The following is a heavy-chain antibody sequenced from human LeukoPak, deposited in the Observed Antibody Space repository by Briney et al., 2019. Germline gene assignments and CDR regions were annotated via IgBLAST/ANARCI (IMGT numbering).Heavy chain of an antibody. CDR3: ASIRDSGSYFDY. V-gene: IGHV3-30*04. J-gene: IGHJ4*02. Sequence: GGSLRLSCAASGFTFSSYAMHWVRQAPGKGLEWVAVISYDGSNKYYADSVKGRFTISRDNSKNTLYLQMNSLRAEDTAVYYCASIRDSGSYFDYWGQGTLVTVSS. CDR2: ISYDGSNK. D-gene: IGHD1-26*01. CDR1: GFTFSSYA.